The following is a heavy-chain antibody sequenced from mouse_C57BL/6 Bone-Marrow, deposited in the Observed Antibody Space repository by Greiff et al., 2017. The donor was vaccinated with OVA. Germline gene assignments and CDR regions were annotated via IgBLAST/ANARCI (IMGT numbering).Heavy chain of an antibody. D-gene: IGHD1-1*02. V-gene: IGHV10-1*01. J-gene: IGHJ1*03. CDR3: AVVYNWYFDV. Sequence: EVKLVESGGGLVQPKGSLKLSCAASGFSFNTYAMNWVRQAPGKGLEWVARIRSKSNNYATYYADSVKDRFTISRDDSESMLYLQMNNLKTEDTAMYYCAVVYNWYFDVWGTGTTVTVSS. CDR1: GFSFNTYA. CDR2: IRSKSNNYAT.